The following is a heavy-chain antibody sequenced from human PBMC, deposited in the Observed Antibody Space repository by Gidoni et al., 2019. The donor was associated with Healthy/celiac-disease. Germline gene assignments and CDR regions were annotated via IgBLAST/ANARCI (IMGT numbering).Heavy chain of an antibody. CDR1: AYAISSGYY. Sequence: QVQLQESGPGLVKPSATLSLICTVSAYAISSGYYRGWFRQHPGKGLEWIGSIYHSGSTNYNPSLESRVTISVDTAKNQFSRKLSSVTTADTAVYYCAREAVAGSGYDLGDFDYWGQGTLVTVSS. J-gene: IGHJ4*02. V-gene: IGHV4-38-2*02. D-gene: IGHD5-12*01. CDR2: IYHSGST. CDR3: AREAVAGSGYDLGDFDY.